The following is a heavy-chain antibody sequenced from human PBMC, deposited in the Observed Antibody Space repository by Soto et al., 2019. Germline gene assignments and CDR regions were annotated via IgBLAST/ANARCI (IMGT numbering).Heavy chain of an antibody. J-gene: IGHJ4*02. CDR2: IYYSGST. V-gene: IGHV4-59*01. CDR1: GGSISSYY. CDR3: ARESSGYYQS. D-gene: IGHD3-22*01. Sequence: SETLSLTCTVSGGSISSYYWSWIRQPPGKGLEWIGYIYYSGSTNYNPSLKSRVTISVDTSKNQFSLKLSSVTAADTAVYYRARESSGYYQSWGQGTLVTVSS.